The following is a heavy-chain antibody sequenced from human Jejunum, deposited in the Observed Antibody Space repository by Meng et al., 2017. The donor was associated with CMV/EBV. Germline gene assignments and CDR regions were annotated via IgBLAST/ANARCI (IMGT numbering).Heavy chain of an antibody. D-gene: IGHD2-21*01. V-gene: IGHV1-18*01. CDR1: VYKFIYYG. CDR2: INTYNGNT. J-gene: IGHJ3*01. Sequence: ASVYKFIYYGVSWVRQAPGQGLEWMGWINTYNGNTNYVQSLQGRVSMTTDTSTTTVYMELRSLRSDDTALYYCARSYTSYSFFDFWGQGTMVTVSS. CDR3: ARSYTSYSFFDF.